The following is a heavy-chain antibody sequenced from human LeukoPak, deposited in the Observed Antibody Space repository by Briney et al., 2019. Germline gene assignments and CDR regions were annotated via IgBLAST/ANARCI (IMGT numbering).Heavy chain of an antibody. D-gene: IGHD3-10*01. CDR2: IKQDGSEK. Sequence: PGGSLRLSCAASGFTFSSYWMSWVRQAPGKGLEWVANIKQDGSEKYYVDSVKGRFTISRDNAKNSLYLQMNSLRAEDTAVYYCAKCVWFGELPHDAFDMWGQGTMVTVSS. CDR1: GFTFSSYW. J-gene: IGHJ3*02. V-gene: IGHV3-7*03. CDR3: AKCVWFGELPHDAFDM.